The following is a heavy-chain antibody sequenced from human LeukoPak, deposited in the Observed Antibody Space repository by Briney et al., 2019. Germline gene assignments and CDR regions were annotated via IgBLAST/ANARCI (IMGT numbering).Heavy chain of an antibody. CDR3: AREDGDGFDI. CDR1: GFTFRSYE. CDR2: IGSRGGSR. Sequence: GGSVRLSCIASGFTFRSYEMEWVRGAPGRGLEGFSYIGSRGGSRYYAGSVKGRFTTYRDNAKNSLYLQINSMSAEDMAVYYCAREDGDGFDIWGQGTMVTVSS. J-gene: IGHJ3*02. V-gene: IGHV3-48*03. D-gene: IGHD5-24*01.